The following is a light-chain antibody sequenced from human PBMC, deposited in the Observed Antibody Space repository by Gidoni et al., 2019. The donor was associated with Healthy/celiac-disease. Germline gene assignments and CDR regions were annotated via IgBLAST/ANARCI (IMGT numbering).Light chain of an antibody. V-gene: IGKV3-11*01. CDR3: QQRSNWPRYT. CDR1: QSVRSY. J-gene: IGKJ2*01. CDR2: DAS. Sequence: EIVLTHSPASLSLSRGERATLSCTASQSVRSYLAWYQQKPGQAPRLLIYDASNRATGIPARFSGSGSGTDFTRTISSLEPEDFAVYYCQQRSNWPRYTFGQGTKLEIK.